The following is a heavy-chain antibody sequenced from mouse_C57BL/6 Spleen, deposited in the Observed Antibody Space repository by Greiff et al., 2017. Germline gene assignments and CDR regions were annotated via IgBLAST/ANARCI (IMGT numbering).Heavy chain of an antibody. CDR3: ARGGIYYYGSSSAWFAY. V-gene: IGHV1-26*01. CDR2: INPNNGGT. CDR1: GYTFTDYC. J-gene: IGHJ3*01. D-gene: IGHD1-1*01. Sequence: EVQLQQSGPELVKPGASVKISCKASGYTFTDYCMHWVKQSPGQSLEWIGDINPNNGGTSYKQKFKGKATLTVDKSSSTAYMELRSLTSEDSAVFYCARGGIYYYGSSSAWFAYWGQGTLLTVSA.